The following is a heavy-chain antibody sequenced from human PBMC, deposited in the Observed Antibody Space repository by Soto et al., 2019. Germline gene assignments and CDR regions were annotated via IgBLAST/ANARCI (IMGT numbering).Heavy chain of an antibody. CDR3: AGGGINYGDYRSMDV. D-gene: IGHD4-17*01. V-gene: IGHV3-21*01. J-gene: IGHJ6*03. Sequence: RISGASCRFIVSGYNMNMIHQAPGKGLEWVSSLSSSSTYIYYADSVKGRFTISRDNAKNSLYLQMNSLRAEDTAVYYCAGGGINYGDYRSMDVWGKGTTVTVSS. CDR2: LSSSSTYI. CDR1: RFIVSGYN.